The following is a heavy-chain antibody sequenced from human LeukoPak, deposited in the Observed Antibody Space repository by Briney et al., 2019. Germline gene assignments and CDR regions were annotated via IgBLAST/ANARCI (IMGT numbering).Heavy chain of an antibody. CDR1: GGSFSGYY. V-gene: IGHV4-34*01. D-gene: IGHD2-21*02. J-gene: IGHJ5*02. CDR3: ARHIVVVTAIDWFDP. CDR2: INHSGST. Sequence: SETLSLTCAVYGGSFSGYYWSWIRQPPGKGLEWIGEINHSGSTNYNPSLKSRVTISVDTSKNQFSLTLSSVTAAGTGVYYCARHIVVVTAIDWFDPWGQGTLVTVSS.